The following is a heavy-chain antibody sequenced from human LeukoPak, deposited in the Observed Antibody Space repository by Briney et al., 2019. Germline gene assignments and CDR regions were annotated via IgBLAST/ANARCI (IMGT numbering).Heavy chain of an antibody. CDR2: IRSKAYGGTT. CDR3: RIAAAEVYYYYGMDV. V-gene: IGHV3-49*04. D-gene: IGHD6-13*01. CDR1: GFTSGDYA. Sequence: GGSLRLSCTASGFTSGDYAMSWVRQAPGKGLEWVGFIRSKAYGGTTEYAASVKGRFTISRDDSKSIAYLQMNSLKTEDTAVYYCRIAAAEVYYYYGMDVWGQGTTVSVSS. J-gene: IGHJ6*02.